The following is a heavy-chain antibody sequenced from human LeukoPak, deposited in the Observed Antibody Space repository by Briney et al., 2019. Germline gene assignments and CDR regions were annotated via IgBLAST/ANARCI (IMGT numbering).Heavy chain of an antibody. CDR3: ARAVAGTHWFDP. J-gene: IGHJ5*02. Sequence: PGGSLRLSCAASGFTLSTHDMHWVRQPTGKGLEWVSGIDIPGNTYYPDSVKGRFTMSRESAKNSLYLQMNSLRAGDTAVYYCARAVAGTHWFDPWGQGTLVTVSS. D-gene: IGHD6-19*01. CDR2: IDIPGNT. CDR1: GFTLSTHD. V-gene: IGHV3-13*01.